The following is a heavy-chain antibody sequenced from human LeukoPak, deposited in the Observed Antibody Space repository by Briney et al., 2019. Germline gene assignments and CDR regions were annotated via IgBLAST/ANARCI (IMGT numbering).Heavy chain of an antibody. D-gene: IGHD5-24*01. CDR2: INWSSGSI. V-gene: IGHV3-9*01. CDR3: AKGGWLQSSHFDY. J-gene: IGHJ4*02. CDR1: GFTFDDYA. Sequence: PGGSLRLSCAASGFTFDDYAMHWVRQAPGKGLEWVSGINWSSGSIGYADSVKGRFTISRDNAKNSLYLQMNSLRAEDTALYYCAKGGWLQSSHFDYWGQGTLVTVSS.